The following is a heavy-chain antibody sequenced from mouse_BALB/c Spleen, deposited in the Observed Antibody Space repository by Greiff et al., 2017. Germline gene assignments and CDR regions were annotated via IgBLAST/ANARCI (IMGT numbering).Heavy chain of an antibody. D-gene: IGHD2-3*01. CDR1: GFTFSSYT. Sequence: EVQLVESGGGLVQPGGSLKLSCAASGFTFSSYTMSWVRQTPEKRLEWVAYISNGGGSTYYPDTVKGRFTISRDNAKNTLYLQMSSLKSEDTAMYYCARHGLIIYDGYKYYFDYWGQGTTLTVSS. CDR2: ISNGGGST. CDR3: ARHGLIIYDGYKYYFDY. V-gene: IGHV5-12-2*01. J-gene: IGHJ2*01.